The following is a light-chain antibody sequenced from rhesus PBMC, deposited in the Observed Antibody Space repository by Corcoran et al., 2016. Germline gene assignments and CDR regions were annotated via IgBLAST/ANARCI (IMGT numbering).Light chain of an antibody. J-gene: IGKJ2*01. CDR1: QVINNY. CDR3: QQYNNSPYS. Sequence: DIQMTQSPSSLSASVGDRVTITCRASQVINNYLSWYQQKPGKAPTPLIYYASSLETGVTSRFSGSRSGTDYTLTISSLQPEDIATYYCQQYNNSPYSFGQGTKVEIK. CDR2: YAS. V-gene: IGKV1-66*01.